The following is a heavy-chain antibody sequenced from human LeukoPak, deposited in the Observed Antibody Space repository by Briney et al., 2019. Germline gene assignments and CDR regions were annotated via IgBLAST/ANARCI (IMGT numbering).Heavy chain of an antibody. CDR2: INQDGSEK. D-gene: IGHD6-6*01. CDR1: GFTFSNYW. CDR3: ARGSSSSGLDY. V-gene: IGHV3-7*01. Sequence: GGSLRLSCAASGFTFSNYWMRWVRQAPGKGLVWVATINQDGSEKYYLDSVKGRFSISRDNAKNSLYLQITGLRAEGSALYYCARGSSSSGLDYWGQGTLVTVSS. J-gene: IGHJ4*02.